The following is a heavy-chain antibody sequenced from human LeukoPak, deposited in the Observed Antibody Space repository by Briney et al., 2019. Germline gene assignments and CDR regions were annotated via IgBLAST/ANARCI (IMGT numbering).Heavy chain of an antibody. D-gene: IGHD6-13*01. Sequence: SETLSLTCTVSGGSISSYYWSWIRQPPGKGLEWIGCIYYSGSTNYNPSLKSRVTISVDTSKNQFSLKLTSVTAADTAVYYCARGDSSGWWNWFDPWGQGTLVTVSS. V-gene: IGHV4-59*08. J-gene: IGHJ5*02. CDR2: IYYSGST. CDR1: GGSISSYY. CDR3: ARGDSSGWWNWFDP.